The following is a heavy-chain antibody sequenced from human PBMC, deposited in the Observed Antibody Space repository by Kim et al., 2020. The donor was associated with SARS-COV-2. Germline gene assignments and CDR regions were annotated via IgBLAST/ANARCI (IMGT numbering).Heavy chain of an antibody. J-gene: IGHJ2*01. Sequence: YYADSVKGRFTISRDNSKNTLYLQMNSLRAEDTAVYYCAKNYDFWSGYDLWGRGTLVTVSS. CDR3: AKNYDFWSGYDL. D-gene: IGHD3-3*01. V-gene: IGHV3-23*01.